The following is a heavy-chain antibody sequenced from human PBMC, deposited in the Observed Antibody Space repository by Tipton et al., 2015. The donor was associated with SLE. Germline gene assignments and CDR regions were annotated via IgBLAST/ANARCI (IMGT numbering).Heavy chain of an antibody. V-gene: IGHV4-59*08. CDR2: IYYSGST. Sequence: TLSLTCTVSGGSISSHYWSWIRQPPGKGLEWIGYIYYSGSTNYNPSLKSRVTISVDKSKNHFSLKFSSVTAADTAIYYCARALGSLPGVWFDPWGQGTLVTVSS. CDR1: GGSISSHY. D-gene: IGHD3-10*01. J-gene: IGHJ5*02. CDR3: ARALGSLPGVWFDP.